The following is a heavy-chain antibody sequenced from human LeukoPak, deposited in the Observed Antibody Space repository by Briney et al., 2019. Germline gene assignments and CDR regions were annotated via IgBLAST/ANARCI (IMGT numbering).Heavy chain of an antibody. CDR1: GFTFTSSA. V-gene: IGHV1-58*01. D-gene: IGHD2-15*01. CDR2: IVVGSGNT. J-gene: IGHJ6*02. Sequence: SVKVSCKASGFTFTSSAVQWVRQARRQRLEWIGWIVVGSGNTNYAQKFQERVTITRDMSTSTAYMEQSSLRSEDTAVYYCAAAEVVVVAATEYYYYGMDVWGQGTTVTVSS. CDR3: AAAEVVVVAATEYYYYGMDV.